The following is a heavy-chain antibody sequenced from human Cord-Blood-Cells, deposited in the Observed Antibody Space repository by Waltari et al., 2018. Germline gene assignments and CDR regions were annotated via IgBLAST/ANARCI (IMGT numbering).Heavy chain of an antibody. CDR3: ARGAPANYDILTGCLDR. CDR2: ILPFVGTV. J-gene: IGHJ5*02. D-gene: IGHD3-9*01. Sequence: VQLVQSGAEVMKPGCSVTVASKASGGNFSSYAIRWVRQAPGQGGEWLGQILPFVGTVKSAQKFQGNVIITADEATSPADMELSSLRADDRVVYCGARGAPANYDILTGCLDRWGQGTLGNVS. V-gene: IGHV1-69*01. CDR1: GGNFSSYA.